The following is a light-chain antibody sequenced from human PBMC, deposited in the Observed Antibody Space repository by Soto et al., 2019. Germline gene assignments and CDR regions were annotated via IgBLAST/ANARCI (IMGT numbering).Light chain of an antibody. CDR2: GAS. J-gene: IGKJ3*01. CDR3: QQYVTSPFT. Sequence: EIVLTQSPGTLSLSPGERATLSCRASQSVTNSYLAWYQQKPGQAPRLLIYGASNRATGITYRFRGSGSGTDFTLTINRLEPEDFAVYYCQQYVTSPFTFGPGPKVDIK. V-gene: IGKV3-20*01. CDR1: QSVTNSY.